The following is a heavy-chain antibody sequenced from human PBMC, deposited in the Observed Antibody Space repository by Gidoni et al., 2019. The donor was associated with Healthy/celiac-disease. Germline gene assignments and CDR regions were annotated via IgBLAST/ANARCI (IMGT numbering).Heavy chain of an antibody. J-gene: IGHJ4*02. CDR2: ISSSRSYI. Sequence: EVQLVESGGGLVKPGGSLRLSCAASGFTLRSYSMNWVRQAPGKGLEWVSSISSSRSYIYYADSVKGRFTISRDNAKNSLYLQMNSLRAEDTAVYYCARGPLELRYFDWLFGYWGQGTLVTVSS. V-gene: IGHV3-21*01. CDR3: ARGPLELRYFDWLFGY. CDR1: GFTLRSYS. D-gene: IGHD3-9*01.